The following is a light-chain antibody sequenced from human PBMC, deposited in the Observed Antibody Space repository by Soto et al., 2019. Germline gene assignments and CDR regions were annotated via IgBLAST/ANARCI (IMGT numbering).Light chain of an antibody. V-gene: IGKV1-39*01. J-gene: IGKJ4*01. CDR3: QQNSITPLP. CDR2: DTS. CDR1: QSVSSY. Sequence: DIQMTQSPSSLSASVGDRVTITCRASQSVSSYLSWYQQKPGKAPKLLIYDTSNLQSGVPSRFSGSGSGTDFTLTISSLQSEDFATYYCQQNSITPLPFGGGRRW.